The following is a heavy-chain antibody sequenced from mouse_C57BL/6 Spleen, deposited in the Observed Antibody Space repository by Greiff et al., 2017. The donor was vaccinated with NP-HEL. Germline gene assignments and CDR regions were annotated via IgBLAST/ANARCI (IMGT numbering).Heavy chain of an antibody. CDR2: IDPENGDT. J-gene: IGHJ3*01. Sequence: VQLQQSGAELVRPGASVKLSCTASGFNIKDDYMHWVKQRPEQGLEWIGWIDPENGDTEYASKFQGKATITADTSSKTAYLQLSSLTSEDTAVYYCTAPAAWFAYWGQGTLVTVSA. CDR3: TAPAAWFAY. CDR1: GFNIKDDY. V-gene: IGHV14-4*01.